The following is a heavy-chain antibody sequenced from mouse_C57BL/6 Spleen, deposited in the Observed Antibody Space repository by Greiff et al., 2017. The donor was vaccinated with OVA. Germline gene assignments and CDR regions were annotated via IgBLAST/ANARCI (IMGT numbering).Heavy chain of an antibody. J-gene: IGHJ1*03. CDR1: GYTFTSYD. D-gene: IGHD1-1*01. V-gene: IGHV1-85*01. Sequence: QVHVKQSGPELVKPGASVKLSCKASGYTFTSYDINWVKQRPGQGLEWIGWIYPRDGSTKYNEKFKGKATLTVDTSSSTAYMELHSLTSEDSAVYFCARNYGSSYDWYFDVWGTGTTVTVSS. CDR2: IYPRDGST. CDR3: ARNYGSSYDWYFDV.